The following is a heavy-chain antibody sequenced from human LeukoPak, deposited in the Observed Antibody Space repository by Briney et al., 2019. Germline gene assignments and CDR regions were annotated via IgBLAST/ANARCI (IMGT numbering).Heavy chain of an antibody. Sequence: SVKVSCKASGGTFSSYAISWVRQAPGQGLGWMGGIIPIFGTANYAQKFQGRVTITADESTSTAYMELSSLRSEDTAVYYCARSRHYYGSGRESGIYNWFDPWGQGTLVTVSS. CDR3: ARSRHYYGSGRESGIYNWFDP. CDR1: GGTFSSYA. V-gene: IGHV1-69*13. CDR2: IIPIFGTA. J-gene: IGHJ5*02. D-gene: IGHD3-10*01.